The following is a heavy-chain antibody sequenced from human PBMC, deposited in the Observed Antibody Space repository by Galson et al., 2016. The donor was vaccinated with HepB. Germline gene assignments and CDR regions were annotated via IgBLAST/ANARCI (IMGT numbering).Heavy chain of an antibody. D-gene: IGHD5-24*01. Sequence: SLRLSCAASGFTSRNYWMSWVRQTPGNGLEWVANIKQNGSATYYVEFVKGRFTISRDNAKTSLFLQMNSLRAADTAVYYCARQSQMARTVFDYWGQGTLATVSS. CDR1: GFTSRNYW. V-gene: IGHV3-7*01. CDR3: ARQSQMARTVFDY. CDR2: IKQNGSAT. J-gene: IGHJ4*02.